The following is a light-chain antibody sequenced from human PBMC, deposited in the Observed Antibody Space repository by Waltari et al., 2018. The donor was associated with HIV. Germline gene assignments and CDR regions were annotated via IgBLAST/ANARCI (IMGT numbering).Light chain of an antibody. J-gene: IGKJ2*01. CDR2: DAS. CDR3: QQFRTYPRT. Sequence: AIQLAQSPSSLSAYVGARVTITCRASQGVRNALAWYQQKPGRPPKLLIYDASTLEGGVPSRFSGSLSGTDFNLTISNLQPEDSATYYGQQFRTYPRTFGQGATLEIK. V-gene: IGKV1-13*02. CDR1: QGVRNA.